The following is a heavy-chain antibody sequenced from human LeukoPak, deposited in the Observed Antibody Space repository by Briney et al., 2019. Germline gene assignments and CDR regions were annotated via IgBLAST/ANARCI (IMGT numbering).Heavy chain of an antibody. V-gene: IGHV4-30-4*01. J-gene: IGHJ1*01. CDR3: ARVWFGESSAEYFQH. CDR2: IYYSGST. CDR1: GGSISSGDYY. D-gene: IGHD3-10*01. Sequence: SETLSLTCTVSGGSISSGDYYWSWIRQPPGKGLEWIGYIYYSGSTYYNPSLKSRVTISVDTSKNQFSLKLSSVTAADTAVYYCARVWFGESSAEYFQHWGQGTLVTVSS.